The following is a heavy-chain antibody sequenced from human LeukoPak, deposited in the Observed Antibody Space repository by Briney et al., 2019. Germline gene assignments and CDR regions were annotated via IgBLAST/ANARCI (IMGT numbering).Heavy chain of an antibody. J-gene: IGHJ3*02. V-gene: IGHV4-39*01. D-gene: IGHD3-10*01. Sequence: PSETLSLTCTVSGGSISSSSYYWGWIRQPPGKGLEWIGSTYYSGSTYYNPSLKSRVTISVDTSKNQFSLKLSSVTAADTAVYYCARLSVSPYGSGSLRRAYGFDIWGQGTMVTVSS. CDR2: TYYSGST. CDR3: ARLSVSPYGSGSLRRAYGFDI. CDR1: GGSISSSSYY.